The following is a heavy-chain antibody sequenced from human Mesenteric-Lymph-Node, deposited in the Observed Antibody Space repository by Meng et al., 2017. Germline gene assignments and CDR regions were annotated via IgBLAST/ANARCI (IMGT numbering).Heavy chain of an antibody. D-gene: IGHD6-13*01. CDR2: INPNSGGT. CDR1: GYTFTGYY. CDR3: ARGASSWPYYFDY. V-gene: IGHV1-2*06. Sequence: VQPVQSGAEVKKPGASVKVSCKASGYTFTGYYMHWVRQAPGQGLEWMGRINPNSGGTNYAQNFQGRVTMTRDTPISTAYMEVRRLRSEDTAVYYCARGASSWPYYFDYWGQGTLVTVSS. J-gene: IGHJ4*02.